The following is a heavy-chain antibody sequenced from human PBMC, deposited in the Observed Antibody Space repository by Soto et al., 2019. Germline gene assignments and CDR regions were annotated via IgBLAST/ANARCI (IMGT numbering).Heavy chain of an antibody. V-gene: IGHV1-69*13. CDR1: GGTFSSYA. CDR2: IIPIFGTA. D-gene: IGHD3-3*01. J-gene: IGHJ6*02. CDR3: ARDPRLRFLEWLPYYYYGMDV. Sequence: SVKVSCKASGGTFSSYAISWVRQAPGQGLEWMGGIIPIFGTANYAQKFQGRVTITADESTSTAYMELSSLRSEDTAVYYCARDPRLRFLEWLPYYYYGMDVWGQGTTVTVS.